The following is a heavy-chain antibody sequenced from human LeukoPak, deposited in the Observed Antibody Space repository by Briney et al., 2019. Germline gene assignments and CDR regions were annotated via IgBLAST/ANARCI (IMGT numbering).Heavy chain of an antibody. Sequence: SETLSLTCAVSGGSISSSNWWSWVRQPPGKGLEWIGEIYHSGSTNYNPSLKSRVTISVDKSKNQFSPKLSSVTAADTAVYYCARDPGPHYYGSGSYYSSDYWGQGTLVTVSS. CDR3: ARDPGPHYYGSGSYYSSDY. J-gene: IGHJ4*02. CDR1: GGSISSSNW. CDR2: IYHSGST. V-gene: IGHV4-4*02. D-gene: IGHD3-10*01.